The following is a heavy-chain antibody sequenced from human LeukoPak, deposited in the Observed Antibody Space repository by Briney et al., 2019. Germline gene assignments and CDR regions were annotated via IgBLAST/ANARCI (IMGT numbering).Heavy chain of an antibody. D-gene: IGHD6-19*01. CDR2: INPNSGGT. CDR3: TRGNGGWHGLDWFDP. Sequence: ASVKVSCKASGYTFTGYYMHWVRQAPGQGLEWMGWINPNSGGTNYAQKFQGRVTMTRDTSISTAYMELSRLRSDDTAVYYCTRGNGGWHGLDWFDPWGQATLVTVSS. CDR1: GYTFTGYY. V-gene: IGHV1-2*02. J-gene: IGHJ5*02.